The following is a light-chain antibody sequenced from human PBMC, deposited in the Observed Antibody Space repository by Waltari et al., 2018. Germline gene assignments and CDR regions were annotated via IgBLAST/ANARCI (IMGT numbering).Light chain of an antibody. Sequence: ELVLTQSPGTLSLSPGERGTLSCRASQSVSRFLAWYQQQPGQAPRLLIYGASTRATGIPDRFSGSGSGTDFSLTISRLEPEDFAVYYCQKYDRLPATFGQGTKVEIK. CDR1: QSVSRF. CDR2: GAS. CDR3: QKYDRLPAT. J-gene: IGKJ1*01. V-gene: IGKV3-20*01.